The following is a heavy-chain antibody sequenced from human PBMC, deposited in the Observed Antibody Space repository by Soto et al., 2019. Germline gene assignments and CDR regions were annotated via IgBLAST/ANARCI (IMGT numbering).Heavy chain of an antibody. Sequence: EVQLVESGGGLVKPGGSLRLSCAASGFIFSSYSMNWVRQAPGKGLEWVSSISSSSSYIYYADSVKGRFTISRDNAKNSLYLQMISLRAEDTAVYYSARTTRGTGSTPAFDIWGQGTMVTVSS. J-gene: IGHJ3*02. CDR2: ISSSSSYI. CDR3: ARTTRGTGSTPAFDI. V-gene: IGHV3-21*01. D-gene: IGHD1-1*01. CDR1: GFIFSSYS.